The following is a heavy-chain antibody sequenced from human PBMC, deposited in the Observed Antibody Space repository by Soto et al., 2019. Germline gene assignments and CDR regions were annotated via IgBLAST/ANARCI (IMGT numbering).Heavy chain of an antibody. CDR2: IYYSGST. D-gene: IGHD2-15*01. J-gene: IGHJ6*02. V-gene: IGHV4-39*01. CDR3: ARSIMGVVAATYMGDYYYYGMDV. CDR1: GGSISSSSYY. Sequence: SETLSLTCTVSGGSISSSSYYWGWIRQPPGKGLEWIGSIYYSGSTYYNPSLKSRVTISVDTSKNQFSLKLSSVTAADTAVYYCARSIMGVVAATYMGDYYYYGMDVWGQGTTVT.